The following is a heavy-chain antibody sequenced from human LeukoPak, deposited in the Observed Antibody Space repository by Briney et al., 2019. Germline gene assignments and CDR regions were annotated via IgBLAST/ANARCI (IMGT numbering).Heavy chain of an antibody. CDR3: AKAQSVFGVVRVILGDAFDI. D-gene: IGHD3-3*02. CDR1: GFTFSSYG. V-gene: IGHV3-30*18. Sequence: GGSLRLSCAASGFTFSSYGMHWVRQAPGKGLEWVTVISYDGSNKYYADSVKGRFTISRDNSKNTLYLQMNSLRAEDTAVYYCAKAQSVFGVVRVILGDAFDIWGQGTMVTVSS. CDR2: ISYDGSNK. J-gene: IGHJ3*02.